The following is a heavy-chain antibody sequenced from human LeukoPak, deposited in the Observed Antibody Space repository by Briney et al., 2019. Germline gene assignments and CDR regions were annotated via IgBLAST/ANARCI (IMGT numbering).Heavy chain of an antibody. D-gene: IGHD3-10*01. J-gene: IGHJ5*02. CDR3: ARSRRFGELSGGWFDP. V-gene: IGHV4-61*01. Sequence: SETLSLTCTVSGGSVSSGSYYWSWIRQPPGKGLEWFGYIYYRGSTNYNPSLKSRVTISVDTSKNQFFLELGYVAAADTGVYYWARSRRFGELSGGWFDPWGQGTLVSVSS. CDR2: IYYRGST. CDR1: GGSVSSGSYY.